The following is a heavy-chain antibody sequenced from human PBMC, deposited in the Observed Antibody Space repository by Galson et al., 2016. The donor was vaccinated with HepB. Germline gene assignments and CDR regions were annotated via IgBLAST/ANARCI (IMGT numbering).Heavy chain of an antibody. CDR1: GYTFTSYG. D-gene: IGHD2-2*01. Sequence: SCKASGYTFTSYGISWVRQAPGQGLEWMGWINPYNGNTNYEQKLQGRVTMTTDTSTSTAYMELRSLRSDDTAVYYCARDPRKTRYQLLEVYYYYYGMDVWGQGTTVTVSS. CDR2: INPYNGNT. V-gene: IGHV1-18*01. J-gene: IGHJ6*02. CDR3: ARDPRKTRYQLLEVYYYYYGMDV.